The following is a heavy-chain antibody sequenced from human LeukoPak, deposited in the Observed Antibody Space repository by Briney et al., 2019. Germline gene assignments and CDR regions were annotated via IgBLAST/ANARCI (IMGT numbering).Heavy chain of an antibody. V-gene: IGHV3-30*02. D-gene: IGHD6-19*01. CDR1: GFTFSTFG. CDR2: IRYDASNK. J-gene: IGHJ4*02. Sequence: GGSLGLSCAASGFTFSTFGMHWVRQAPGKGLEWVAFIRYDASNKYYADSVKGRFTISRDNSKNTLYLQMNSLRPEDTAVYFCDGYNSGVDYWGQGTLVTVSS. CDR3: DGYNSGVDY.